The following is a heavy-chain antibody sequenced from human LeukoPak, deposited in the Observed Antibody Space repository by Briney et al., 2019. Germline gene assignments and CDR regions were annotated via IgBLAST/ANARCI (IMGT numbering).Heavy chain of an antibody. CDR3: AKDSGWFRFDY. J-gene: IGHJ4*02. Sequence: GGSLRLSCAASGFTFSIYMMNWVRQAPAKGFESVAIIKQDGSDKYYMDSVKGRFTISRDNAKNSLYLQMNSLRAEDTAVYYCAKDSGWFRFDYWGQGTLVTVSS. V-gene: IGHV3-7*03. D-gene: IGHD6-13*01. CDR1: GFTFSIYM. CDR2: IKQDGSDK.